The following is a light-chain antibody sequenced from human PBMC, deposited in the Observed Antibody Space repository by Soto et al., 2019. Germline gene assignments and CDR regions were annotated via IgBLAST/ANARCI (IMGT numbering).Light chain of an antibody. J-gene: IGKJ1*01. CDR3: HHYYTTPPA. CDR2: WAS. V-gene: IGKV4-1*01. CDR1: QNVLYSSNNHNY. Sequence: IVMTQSPDSLAVSLGETATINCRSSQNVLYSSNNHNYVLWYQQKAGQPPKLLIYWASTRESGVPQRFSGSGSGTDFTLTISDLQAEDVAVYFCHHYYTTPPAFGQGNRV.